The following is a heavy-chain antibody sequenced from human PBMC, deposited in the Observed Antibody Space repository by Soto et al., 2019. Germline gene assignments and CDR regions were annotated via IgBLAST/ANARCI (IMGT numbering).Heavy chain of an antibody. CDR2: IYYSGYT. V-gene: IGHV4-61*01. D-gene: IGHD3-10*01. CDR1: GDSVSSGSYY. CDR3: ARDSGVDASVDC. Sequence: LSLTCTVSGDSVSSGSYYWSWIRQPPGKGLEWIGYIYYSGYTNYNPSLKSRVTISVDTSKNQFSLKLSSVTAADTAVYYCARDSGVDASVDCWGQGTLVTVSS. J-gene: IGHJ4*02.